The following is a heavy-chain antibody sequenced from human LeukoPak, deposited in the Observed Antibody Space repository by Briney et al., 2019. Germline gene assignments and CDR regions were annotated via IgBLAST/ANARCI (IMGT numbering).Heavy chain of an antibody. D-gene: IGHD3-16*02. V-gene: IGHV3-23*01. CDR3: AKRGPYYDYVWGSYHVDY. CDR1: GFTFSSYA. Sequence: GGSLRLSRAASGFTFSSYAMSWVRQAPGKGLEWVSAISGSGGSTYYADSVKGRFTISRDNSKNTLYLQMNSLRAEDTAVYYCAKRGPYYDYVWGSYHVDYWGQGTLVTVSS. J-gene: IGHJ4*02. CDR2: ISGSGGST.